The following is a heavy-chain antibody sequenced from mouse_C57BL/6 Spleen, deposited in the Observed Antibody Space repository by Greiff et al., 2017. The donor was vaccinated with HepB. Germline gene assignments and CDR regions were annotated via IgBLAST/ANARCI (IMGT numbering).Heavy chain of an antibody. CDR3: AYYGSSYWFAY. J-gene: IGHJ3*01. CDR1: GFNIKDYY. CDR2: IDPEDGET. V-gene: IGHV14-2*01. D-gene: IGHD1-1*01. Sequence: EVKLQESGAELVKPGASVKLSCTASGFNIKDYYMHWVKQRTEQGLEWIGRIDPEDGETKYAPKFQGKATITADTSSNTAYLQLSSLTSEDTAVYYCAYYGSSYWFAYWGQGTLVTVSA.